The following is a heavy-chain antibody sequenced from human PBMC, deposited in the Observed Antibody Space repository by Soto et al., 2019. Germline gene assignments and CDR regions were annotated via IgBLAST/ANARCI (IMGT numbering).Heavy chain of an antibody. CDR3: AKDPKATGTHY. D-gene: IGHD1-1*01. Sequence: GGSLRLSCAASGFVISSYGMHWVRQAPGKGLEWVAVITYDGSNKYCADSVKGRFSISRDNSRNTLFLQMHSLRAEDTAVYYCAKDPKATGTHYWGRGTLVTVSS. CDR1: GFVISSYG. J-gene: IGHJ4*02. V-gene: IGHV3-30*18. CDR2: ITYDGSNK.